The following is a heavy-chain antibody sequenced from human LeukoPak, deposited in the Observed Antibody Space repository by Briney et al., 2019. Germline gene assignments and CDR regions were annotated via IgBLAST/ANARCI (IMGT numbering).Heavy chain of an antibody. CDR1: SFSGFF. V-gene: IGHV4-34*01. D-gene: IGHD2-2*02. Sequence: SETLSLTCGVSFSGFFWSWIRQPPGKGLEWIGEINHSGSTNYNTSLKSRVTISIDPSKNQFSLKLTSVPAADTAVYYCARASSYDDTTRYNPSWFGPWGQGTLVTVSS. CDR2: INHSGST. J-gene: IGHJ5*02. CDR3: ARASSYDDTTRYNPSWFGP.